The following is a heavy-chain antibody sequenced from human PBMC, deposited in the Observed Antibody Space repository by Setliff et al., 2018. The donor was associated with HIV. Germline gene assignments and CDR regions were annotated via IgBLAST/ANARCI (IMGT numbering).Heavy chain of an antibody. J-gene: IGHJ4*02. D-gene: IGHD3-22*01. CDR1: GYTFTSYG. CDR2: INADNGNT. CDR3: ARDHDSSAYTYFDY. V-gene: IGHV1-18*01. Sequence: GASVKVSCKASGYTFTSYGISWVRQAPGQGLEWMGWINADNGNTNYAQKFKGRVTITADKSTSTVYMELRSLRSEDTAVYYCARDHDSSAYTYFDYWGQGTLVTVSS.